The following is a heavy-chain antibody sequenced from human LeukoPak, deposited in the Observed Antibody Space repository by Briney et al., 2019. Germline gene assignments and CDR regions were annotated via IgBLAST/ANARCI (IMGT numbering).Heavy chain of an antibody. V-gene: IGHV1-2*02. D-gene: IGHD2-15*01. CDR2: INPNSGGT. Sequence: ASVKVSCKASGYTFTSYYMHWVRQAPGQGLEWMGWINPNSGGTNYAQKFQGRVTMTRDTSISTAYMELSRLRSDDTAVYYCARDLGYCSGGSCLIFDYWGQGTLATVSS. CDR1: GYTFTSYY. J-gene: IGHJ4*02. CDR3: ARDLGYCSGGSCLIFDY.